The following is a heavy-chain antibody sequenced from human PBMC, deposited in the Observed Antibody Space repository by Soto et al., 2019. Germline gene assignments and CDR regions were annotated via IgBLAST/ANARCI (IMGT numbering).Heavy chain of an antibody. D-gene: IGHD3-3*01. Sequence: GASVKVSCKASGVTFSSYAISWVRQAPGQGLEWMGGIIPIFGTANYAQKFQGRVTITADESTSTAYMELSSLRSEDTAVYYCARDHFGGGYYGMDVWGQGTTVTVSS. CDR1: GVTFSSYA. CDR3: ARDHFGGGYYGMDV. V-gene: IGHV1-69*13. CDR2: IIPIFGTA. J-gene: IGHJ6*02.